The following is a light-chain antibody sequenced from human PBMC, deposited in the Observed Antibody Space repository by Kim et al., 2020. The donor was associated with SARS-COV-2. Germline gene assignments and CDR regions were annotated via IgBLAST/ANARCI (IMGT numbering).Light chain of an antibody. J-gene: IGLJ3*02. CDR3: CSYAGSYAWL. V-gene: IGLV2-11*01. CDR1: STNVGAYTY. CDR2: DVY. Sequence: QSALTQPRSVSGSLGQSVTISCTGTSTNVGAYTYVSWYQQHPGKAPKLMIYDVYKRPSGVPDHFSGSKSGNTASLTISGLQAEDEADYYCCSYAGSYAWLFGGGTKLTVL.